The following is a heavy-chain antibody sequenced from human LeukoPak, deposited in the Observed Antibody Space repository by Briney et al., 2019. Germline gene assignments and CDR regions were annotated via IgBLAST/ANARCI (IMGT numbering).Heavy chain of an antibody. Sequence: SETLSLTCAVYGGSFSGYCWSWIRQPPGKGLEWIGEINHSGSTNYNPSLKSRVTLSVDTSKNQFSLKLRSVTAADTAVYYCARGNSGYSSNLDYWGQGTLVTVSS. J-gene: IGHJ4*02. D-gene: IGHD6-13*01. CDR3: ARGNSGYSSNLDY. V-gene: IGHV4-34*01. CDR1: GGSFSGYC. CDR2: INHSGST.